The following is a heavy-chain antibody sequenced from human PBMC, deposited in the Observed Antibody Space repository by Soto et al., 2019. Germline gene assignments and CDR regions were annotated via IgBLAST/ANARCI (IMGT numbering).Heavy chain of an antibody. D-gene: IGHD6-13*01. CDR2: IKQDGSEK. V-gene: IGHV3-7*01. CDR3: ARALPIAAAGPDGDAFDI. Sequence: EVQLVESGGGLVQPGGSLRLSCAASGFTFSSYWMSWVRQAPGKGLERVANIKQDGSEKYYVDSVKGRFTISRDNAKNSLYLQMNSLRAEDTAVYYCARALPIAAAGPDGDAFDIWGQGTMVTVSS. CDR1: GFTFSSYW. J-gene: IGHJ3*02.